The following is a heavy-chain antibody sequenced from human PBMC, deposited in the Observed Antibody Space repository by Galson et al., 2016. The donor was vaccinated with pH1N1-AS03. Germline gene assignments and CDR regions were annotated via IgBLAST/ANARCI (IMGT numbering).Heavy chain of an antibody. D-gene: IGHD5-18*01. J-gene: IGHJ4*02. CDR1: GFTFRDYN. CDR3: ARDTARSFDY. Sequence: SLRLSCAVSGFTFRDYNLNWVRQAPGKGPEWVSSIEASSTYIYYADSVKGRVTISRDNSKNSLYLQMNSLRAEDTAVYYCARDTARSFDYWGLGTLVSVSS. CDR2: IEASSTYI. V-gene: IGHV3-21*01.